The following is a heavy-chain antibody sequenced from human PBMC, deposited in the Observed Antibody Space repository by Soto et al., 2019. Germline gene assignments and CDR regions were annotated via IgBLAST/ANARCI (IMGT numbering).Heavy chain of an antibody. D-gene: IGHD2-21*02. CDR3: AKEGLEYCGGDCCSNDAFDI. CDR2: LSYDGGNK. CDR1: GFTFSSYG. J-gene: IGHJ3*02. V-gene: IGHV3-30*18. Sequence: GGSLRLSCAASGFTFSSYGMHWVRQAPGKGLEWVAVLSYDGGNKYYADSVKGRFTISRDISKNTLYLQMNSLRAEDTAVYYCAKEGLEYCGGDCCSNDAFDIWGQGTMVTVSS.